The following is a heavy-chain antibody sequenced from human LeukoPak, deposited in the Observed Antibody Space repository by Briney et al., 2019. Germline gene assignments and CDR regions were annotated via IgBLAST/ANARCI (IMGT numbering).Heavy chain of an antibody. CDR3: AITPYYYDSSGSPDY. CDR2: INHSGST. V-gene: IGHV4-34*01. Sequence: SETLSLTCAVYGGSFSGYYWSWIRQPPGKELEWIGEINHSGSTNYNPSLKSRVTISVETSKNQFSLKLSSVTAADTAVYYCAITPYYYDSSGSPDYWGQGTLVTVSS. CDR1: GGSFSGYY. J-gene: IGHJ4*02. D-gene: IGHD3-22*01.